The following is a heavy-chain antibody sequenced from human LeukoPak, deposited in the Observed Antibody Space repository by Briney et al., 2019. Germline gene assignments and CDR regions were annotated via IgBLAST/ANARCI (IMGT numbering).Heavy chain of an antibody. V-gene: IGHV4-59*08. D-gene: IGHD1-1*01. CDR2: IYYSGST. CDR3: ARLRGYTGKVGFDP. CDR1: GGSISSYY. Sequence: SETLSLTCTVSGGSISSYYWSWIRQPPGKGLEWIGYIYYSGSTNYNPSLKSRVTISVDTSKNQFSLKLSSVTAADTAVYYCARLRGYTGKVGFDPWGQGTLVTVSS. J-gene: IGHJ5*02.